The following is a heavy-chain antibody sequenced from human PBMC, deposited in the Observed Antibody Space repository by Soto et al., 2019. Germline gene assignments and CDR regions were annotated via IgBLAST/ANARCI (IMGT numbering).Heavy chain of an antibody. D-gene: IGHD3-16*01. J-gene: IGHJ4*02. CDR3: TRSIGSGGVMGGFDY. CDR2: IIPIFDTP. Sequence: QVQLVQSGAEVRKPGSAVRVSCKASGGTFKMYAMNWVRQAPGQGLEWMAGIIPIFDTPRYAQKFQGRVTITVVESTTTAYMELSSLRSEDTATYYCTRSIGSGGVMGGFDYWGQGTLVTVAS. V-gene: IGHV1-69*01. CDR1: GGTFKMYA.